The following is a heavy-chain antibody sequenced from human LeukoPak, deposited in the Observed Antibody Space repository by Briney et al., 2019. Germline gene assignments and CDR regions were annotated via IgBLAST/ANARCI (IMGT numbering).Heavy chain of an antibody. V-gene: IGHV3-48*01. J-gene: IGHJ6*03. CDR3: AREVPRYMDV. CDR2: ISSSSSTI. CDR1: GFTFSSYS. Sequence: PGGSLRLSCAASGFTFSSYSMNWVRQAPGKGLEWVSYISSSSSTIYYADSVKGRFTISRDNAKNSLYLQMNSLRGEDTVVYYCAREVPRYMDVWGQGTTVTVSS.